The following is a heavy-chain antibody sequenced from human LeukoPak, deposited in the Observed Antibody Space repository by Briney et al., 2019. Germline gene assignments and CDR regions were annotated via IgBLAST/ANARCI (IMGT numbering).Heavy chain of an antibody. CDR3: AVPQWELHN. CDR1: GFIFSSYS. Sequence: GGFLRLSCAASGFIFSSYSMSWVRKAPGKGLELVSAIGVSGGNTYYAASVKGRFTISRDNSKHPLYLQMNSLRAEDTDVYYCAVPQWELHNWGQGTLDTVSS. D-gene: IGHD1-26*01. V-gene: IGHV3-23*01. J-gene: IGHJ4*02. CDR2: IGVSGGNT.